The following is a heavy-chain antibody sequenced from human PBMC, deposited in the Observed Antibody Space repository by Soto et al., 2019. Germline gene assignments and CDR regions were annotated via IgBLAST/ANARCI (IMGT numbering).Heavy chain of an antibody. CDR3: ARGHYGLDV. Sequence: EVQLVESGGGLVQPGGSLRLSCAASGFTFSSYWMSWVRQAPGKGLEWVAHIKGDGSGIEFVDSVKGRFTSSRDNAKNTLFMQMTSLRDDDTAVYYCARGHYGLDVWGQGTTVIVSS. V-gene: IGHV3-7*02. CDR1: GFTFSSYW. CDR2: IKGDGSGI. J-gene: IGHJ6*02.